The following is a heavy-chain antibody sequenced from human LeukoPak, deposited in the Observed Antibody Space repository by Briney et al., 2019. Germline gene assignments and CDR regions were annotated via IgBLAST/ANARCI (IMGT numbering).Heavy chain of an antibody. J-gene: IGHJ4*02. CDR2: IYYSGST. CDR1: GRSISSSSYY. Sequence: SDTLSLTCSVSGRSISSSSYYWRWIRQPRGRGREWIESIYYSGSTYYNPSLKSRVTISVDTSKNQFSLKLSSVTAADTAVYYCARGNYGSGSYYFDYGGQGTLGTVS. V-gene: IGHV4-39*01. CDR3: ARGNYGSGSYYFDY. D-gene: IGHD3-10*01.